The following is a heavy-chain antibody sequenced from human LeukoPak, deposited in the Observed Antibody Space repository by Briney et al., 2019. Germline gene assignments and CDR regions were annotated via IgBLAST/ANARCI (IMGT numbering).Heavy chain of an antibody. CDR2: ISGSGGST. CDR3: AKDPWSQVLLWFGELLYPETVDY. CDR1: GFTFSSYA. V-gene: IGHV3-23*01. D-gene: IGHD3-10*01. Sequence: PGGSLRLSCAASGFTFSSYAMSWVRQAPGKGLEWVSAISGSGGSTYYADSVKGRFTISRDNSKNTLYLQMNSLRAGDTAVYYCAKDPWSQVLLWFGELLYPETVDYWGQGTLVTVSS. J-gene: IGHJ4*02.